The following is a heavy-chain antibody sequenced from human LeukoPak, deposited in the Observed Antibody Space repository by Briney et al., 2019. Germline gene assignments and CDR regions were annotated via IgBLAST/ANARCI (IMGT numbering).Heavy chain of an antibody. CDR1: GGSISSGDYY. D-gene: IGHD1-26*01. V-gene: IGHV4-30-4*08. CDR3: ARDRGGATWFDY. Sequence: SATLSLTCTVSGGSISSGDYYWSWIRQPPGKGLEWIGYIYYSGSTYYNPSLKSRVTISVDTSKNQFSLKLSSVTAADTAVYYCARDRGGATWFDYWGQGTPVTVSS. CDR2: IYYSGST. J-gene: IGHJ4*02.